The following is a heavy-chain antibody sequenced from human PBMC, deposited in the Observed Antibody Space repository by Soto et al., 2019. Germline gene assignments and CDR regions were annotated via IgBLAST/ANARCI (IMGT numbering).Heavy chain of an antibody. D-gene: IGHD6-13*01. CDR3: ARRNGLASDFDP. CDR1: GVSISSSHYY. Sequence: SETLSLTCAVSGVSISSSHYYWGWIRQPPGKGLEWIGYVFSSGYSETTHYNPSLKSRVAISVDTSKNHFSLKLNSVTAADTAVYYCARRNGLASDFDPWGQGTLVTVS. J-gene: IGHJ5*02. V-gene: IGHV4-39*01. CDR2: VFSSGYSETT.